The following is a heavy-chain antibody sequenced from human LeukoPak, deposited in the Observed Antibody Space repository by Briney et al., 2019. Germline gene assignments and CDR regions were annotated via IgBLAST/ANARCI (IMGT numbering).Heavy chain of an antibody. CDR1: GGSISSGDYY. V-gene: IGHV4-30-4*01. CDR3: ARTPTWEPSHAFDI. Sequence: PSQTLSLTCTVSGGSISSGDYYWSWIRQPPGKGLEWIGYIYYSGSTYYNPSLKSRVTISVDTSKNQFSLKLSSVTAADTAVYYCARTPTWEPSHAFDIWGQGTMVTVSS. J-gene: IGHJ3*02. D-gene: IGHD1-26*01. CDR2: IYYSGST.